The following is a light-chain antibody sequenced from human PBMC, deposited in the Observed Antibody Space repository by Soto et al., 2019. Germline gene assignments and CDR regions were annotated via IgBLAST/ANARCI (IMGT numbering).Light chain of an antibody. J-gene: IGLJ1*01. CDR1: SRDVGGYNH. Sequence: QSALSQPGSVSGYPGQSITISCTGTSRDVGGYNHASWYQHHPGKAPKLMIYEDSNRPSCVSNRFSGSKSGNTASLTISVLQAEYEADYYFSSYTSSSTYVFGTGTKLTVL. CDR3: SSYTSSSTYV. V-gene: IGLV2-14*01. CDR2: EDS.